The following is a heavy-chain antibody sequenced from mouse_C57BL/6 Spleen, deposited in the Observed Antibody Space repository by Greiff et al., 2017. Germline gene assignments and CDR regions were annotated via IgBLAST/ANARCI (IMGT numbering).Heavy chain of an antibody. J-gene: IGHJ3*01. D-gene: IGHD2-4*01. CDR1: GYTFTSYW. CDR2: IDPSDSYT. Sequence: QVQLQQPGAELVMPGASVKLSCKASGYTFTSYWMHWVKQRPGQGLEWIGEIDPSDSYTNYNQKFKGKSTLTVDKSSSTAYMQLSSLTSEDSAVYYCAVGDYPWFAYWGQGTLVTVSA. V-gene: IGHV1-69*01. CDR3: AVGDYPWFAY.